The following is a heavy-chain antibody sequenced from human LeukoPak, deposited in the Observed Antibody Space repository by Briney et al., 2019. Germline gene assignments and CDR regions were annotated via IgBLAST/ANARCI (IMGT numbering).Heavy chain of an antibody. D-gene: IGHD3-22*01. V-gene: IGHV3-9*03. CDR1: GFTFDDYA. CDR2: ISWNSGSI. CDR3: AKGDYYDSSASVDY. J-gene: IGHJ4*02. Sequence: PGGSLRLSCAASGFTFDDYAMHWVRQAPGKGLEWVSGISWNSGSIGYADSVKGRFTISRDNAKNSLYLRMNSLRAEDMALYYCAKGDYYDSSASVDYWGQGTLVTVSS.